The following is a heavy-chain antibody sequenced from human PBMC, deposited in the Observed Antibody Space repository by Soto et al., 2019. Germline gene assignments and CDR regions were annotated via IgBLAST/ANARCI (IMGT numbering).Heavy chain of an antibody. V-gene: IGHV1-69*04. CDR2: IIPILGIA. CDR1: GGTFSSYT. Sequence: ASVKVSCKASGGTFSSYTISWVRQAPGQGLEWMGRIIPILGIANYAQKFQGRVTITADKSTRTAYMELSSLRSEDTAVYYCARDVGYSSGWYGGYYYYYMDVWGKGTTVTVSS. J-gene: IGHJ6*03. CDR3: ARDVGYSSGWYGGYYYYYMDV. D-gene: IGHD6-19*01.